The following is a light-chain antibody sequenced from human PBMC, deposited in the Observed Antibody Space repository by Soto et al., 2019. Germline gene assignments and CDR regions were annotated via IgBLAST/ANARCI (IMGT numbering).Light chain of an antibody. J-gene: IGKJ5*01. CDR2: AAS. V-gene: IGKV1-16*01. CDR1: QGISHY. CDR3: QQYDSYPVT. Sequence: IQMTQSPSSLSASVGDRVTITCRASQGISHYLVWFQQKPGKAPKSLISAASTLQSGVPSRFSGSGSGTDFTLTITNLQPEDFGTYYCQQYDSYPVTFGQGTRLEIK.